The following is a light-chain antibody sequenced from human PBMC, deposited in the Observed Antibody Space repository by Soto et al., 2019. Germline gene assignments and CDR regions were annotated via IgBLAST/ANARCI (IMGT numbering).Light chain of an antibody. CDR2: DAS. CDR3: QQYNNWPPYT. Sequence: EIVMTQSPATLSVSPGERATLSCRASQSVSSNLAWYQQKPGQAPRLLIYDASTRATGIPARFIGTGSGTEFTLTISSLQSEDVAVYYCQQYNNWPPYTFGQGTKLEIK. J-gene: IGKJ2*01. V-gene: IGKV3-15*01. CDR1: QSVSSN.